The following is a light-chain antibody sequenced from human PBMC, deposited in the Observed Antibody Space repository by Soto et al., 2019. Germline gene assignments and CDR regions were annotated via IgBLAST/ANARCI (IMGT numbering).Light chain of an antibody. V-gene: IGKV3-15*01. Sequence: EIVMTQSPATLSVSPGERATLSCRASQSVSSNLAWYQQKPGQAPRLLIYGASTRPTGIPARFSGSGSGTEFTLTISSLQSEDFAVYYCQQYNNWPGFGQGTKVEIK. J-gene: IGKJ1*01. CDR2: GAS. CDR1: QSVSSN. CDR3: QQYNNWPG.